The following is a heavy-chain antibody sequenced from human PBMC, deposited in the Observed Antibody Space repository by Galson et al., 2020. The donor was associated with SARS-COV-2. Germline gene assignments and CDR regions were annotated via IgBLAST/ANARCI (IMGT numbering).Heavy chain of an antibody. J-gene: IGHJ6*03. Sequence: SETLSLTCTVSGGSISSYYWSWIRQPPGKGLEWIGYIYYSGSTNYNPSLTSRVTISVDQSTNQFSLKLSSVTAADTAGYYCARGPDYYDFWSGYVGYYMDVWGKGTTVTVSS. CDR2: IYYSGST. CDR3: ARGPDYYDFWSGYVGYYMDV. CDR1: GGSISSYY. V-gene: IGHV4-59*01. D-gene: IGHD3-3*01.